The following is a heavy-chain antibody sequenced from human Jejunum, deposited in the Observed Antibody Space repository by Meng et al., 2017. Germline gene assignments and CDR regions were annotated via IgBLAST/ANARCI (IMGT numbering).Heavy chain of an antibody. J-gene: IGHJ4*02. CDR2: ISHSGST. CDR3: ARALGAYGDSGFAY. CDR1: GGSLKDFY. V-gene: IGHV4-34*01. Sequence: QVPAPQWGAGLLKPSETLSLTCAVSGGSLKDFYWNWIRQPPGKGLEWIGEISHSGSTNYNPSLKSRVTISVDRSQNQLSLKLTSVSGTDTAVYFCARALGAYGDSGFAYWGQGALVTVSS. D-gene: IGHD4-17*01.